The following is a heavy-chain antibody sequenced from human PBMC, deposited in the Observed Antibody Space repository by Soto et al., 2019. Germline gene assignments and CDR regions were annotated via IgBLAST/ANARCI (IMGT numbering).Heavy chain of an antibody. J-gene: IGHJ4*02. Sequence: SYGSSTTYADSVKGRFTISRDNAKNTLYLQMNSLRAEDTAVYYCARDRDGGSYYNYWGQGTQVTVSS. D-gene: IGHD1-26*01. CDR3: ARDRDGGSYYNY. CDR2: SYGSST. V-gene: IGHV3-74*01.